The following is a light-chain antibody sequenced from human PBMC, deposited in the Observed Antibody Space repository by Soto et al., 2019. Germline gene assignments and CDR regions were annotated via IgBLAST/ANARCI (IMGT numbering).Light chain of an antibody. V-gene: IGLV2-11*01. CDR2: DVT. Sequence: QSALTQPRSVSGSPRQSVTISCTGTSSDVGDYNYVSWYQQHPGKAPKLMIYDVTKRPFGVPDRFSGSKSGNTASLTISGLQAEDEADYYCCSYAGRYTYVFGTGTKLTVL. CDR3: CSYAGRYTYV. J-gene: IGLJ1*01. CDR1: SSDVGDYNY.